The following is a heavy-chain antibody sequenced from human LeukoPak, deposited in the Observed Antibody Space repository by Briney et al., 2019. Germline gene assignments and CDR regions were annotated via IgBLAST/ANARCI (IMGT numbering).Heavy chain of an antibody. Sequence: ASVKVSCKASGYTFTGYYMHWVRQAPGQGLEWMGWINPNSGGTNYAQKLQGRVTMTTDTSTSTAYMELRSLRSDDTAVYYCARDWADYGSGSYSDYWGQGTLVTVSS. D-gene: IGHD3-10*01. CDR3: ARDWADYGSGSYSDY. J-gene: IGHJ4*02. V-gene: IGHV1-2*02. CDR2: INPNSGGT. CDR1: GYTFTGYY.